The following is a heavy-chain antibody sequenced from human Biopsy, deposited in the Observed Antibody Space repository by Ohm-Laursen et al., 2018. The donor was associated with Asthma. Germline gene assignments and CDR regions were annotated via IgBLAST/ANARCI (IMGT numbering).Heavy chain of an antibody. CDR1: GFSFNSYG. D-gene: IGHD2-15*01. J-gene: IGHJ3*02. CDR3: ARVGIGSCSGGSCHNRYLDI. V-gene: IGHV3-30*03. Sequence: SLRLSCAASGFSFNSYGMHWVRQAPGKGLEWVAVMSFDGRQTYYADSVKGRFTISRDNSKNTLYLQMNSLRADDTAVYFCARVGIGSCSGGSCHNRYLDIWGQGTLVTVSS. CDR2: MSFDGRQT.